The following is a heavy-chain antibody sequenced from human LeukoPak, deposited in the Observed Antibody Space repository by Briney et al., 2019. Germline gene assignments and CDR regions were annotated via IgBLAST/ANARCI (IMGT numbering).Heavy chain of an antibody. CDR1: GYTFTGYY. CDR3: ARGRAYSSGWYGVY. Sequence: GASVKVSCKASGYTFTGYYMHWVRQAPGQGLEWMGWMNPNSGNTGYAQKFQGRVTMTRNTSISTAYMELSSLRSEDTAVYYCARGRAYSSGWYGVYWGQGTLVTVSS. V-gene: IGHV1-8*02. D-gene: IGHD6-19*01. J-gene: IGHJ4*02. CDR2: MNPNSGNT.